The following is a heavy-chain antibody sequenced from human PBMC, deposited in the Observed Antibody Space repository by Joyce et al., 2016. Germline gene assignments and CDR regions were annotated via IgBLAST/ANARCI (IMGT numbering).Heavy chain of an antibody. Sequence: QVKLVQSGAEVKKPGASVKVSCNASGYTFTSYAMHWVRQAPGQRPEWMGWIHADNGNTKYSQKFQGRVTITRDTSASIVYMELGSLRSEDAALFYCARAARRGNFDYWGQGTLVTVSS. CDR2: IHADNGNT. J-gene: IGHJ4*02. CDR1: GYTFTSYA. D-gene: IGHD6-6*01. CDR3: ARAARRGNFDY. V-gene: IGHV1-3*01.